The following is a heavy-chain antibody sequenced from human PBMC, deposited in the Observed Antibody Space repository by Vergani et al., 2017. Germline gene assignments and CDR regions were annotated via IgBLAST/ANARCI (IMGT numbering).Heavy chain of an antibody. D-gene: IGHD3-9*01. V-gene: IGHV5-51*01. CDR2: IYPGDSDT. CDR1: GYSFTSYW. Sequence: EVQLVQSGAEVKKPGESLKISCKGSGYSFTSYWIGWVRQMPGKGLEWMGIIYPGDSDTRYSPSFQGQVTISADKSLSPAYLQWSSLKASDTAMYYCARLRSYYDILTVVGGYDYWGQGTLVTVSS. J-gene: IGHJ4*02. CDR3: ARLRSYYDILTVVGGYDY.